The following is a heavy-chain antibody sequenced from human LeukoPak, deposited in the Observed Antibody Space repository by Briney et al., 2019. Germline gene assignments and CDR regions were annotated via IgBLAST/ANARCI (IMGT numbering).Heavy chain of an antibody. V-gene: IGHV3-21*01. J-gene: IGHJ4*02. CDR1: GFTFSSYS. Sequence: GGSLRLSCAASGFTFSSYSMNWVRQAPGKGVEWVSSISSSSSYIYYADSVKGRFTIYRDKAKNSLYMQINRLRAEDTAVYDCSRDSTYYYDSSGYPPDYWGQGTLVTVSS. CDR3: SRDSTYYYDSSGYPPDY. CDR2: ISSSSSYI. D-gene: IGHD3-22*01.